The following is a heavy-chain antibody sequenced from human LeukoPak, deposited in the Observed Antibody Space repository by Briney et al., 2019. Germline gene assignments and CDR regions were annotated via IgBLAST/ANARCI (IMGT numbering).Heavy chain of an antibody. J-gene: IGHJ5*02. CDR3: ARGLAVTIEVDNWFDP. CDR1: GFTFNSYA. D-gene: IGHD2-21*01. Sequence: GSLRLSCAASGFTFNSYAMSWVRQAPGKGLEWVSIISGSGSSTYYTDSVKGRFTISRDNSKDTLYLQMNSLRSEDTAVYYCARGLAVTIEVDNWFDPWGQGTLVTVSS. V-gene: IGHV3-23*01. CDR2: ISGSGSST.